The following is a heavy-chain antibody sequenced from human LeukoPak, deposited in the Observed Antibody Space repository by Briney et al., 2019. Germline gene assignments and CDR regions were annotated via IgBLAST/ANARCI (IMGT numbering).Heavy chain of an antibody. D-gene: IGHD6-13*01. Sequence: GGSLRLSCAASGFTFSSYVMSWVRRAPGKGLEWVSSISGSGGSTYYADSVKGRFNISRDNSKNTLYGQMNSLRAEDTAVYYCAGSSSWYRQGDYWGQGTLVTVSS. CDR3: AGSSSWYRQGDY. CDR2: ISGSGGST. CDR1: GFTFSSYV. J-gene: IGHJ4*02. V-gene: IGHV3-23*01.